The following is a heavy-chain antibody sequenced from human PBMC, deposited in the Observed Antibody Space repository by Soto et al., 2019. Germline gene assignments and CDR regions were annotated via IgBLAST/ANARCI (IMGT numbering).Heavy chain of an antibody. CDR2: IYDSGST. CDR3: ARGPHYGYYYYGMDV. CDR1: GGSISSGGYS. J-gene: IGHJ6*02. V-gene: IGHV4-30-2*01. D-gene: IGHD4-17*01. Sequence: QLQLQESGSGLVKPSQTLSLTCAVSGGSISSGGYSWSWIRQPPGKGLEWVGYIYDSGSTYYNPSLRSRVTISVDRSKNQFSLKLSSVTAAETAVYYCARGPHYGYYYYGMDVWGQGTTVTVSS.